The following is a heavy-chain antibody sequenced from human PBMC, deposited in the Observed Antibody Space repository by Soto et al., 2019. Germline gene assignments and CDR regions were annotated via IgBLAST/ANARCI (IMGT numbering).Heavy chain of an antibody. CDR1: GFTFSSYA. V-gene: IGHV3-23*01. CDR2: ISYSGVST. J-gene: IGHJ4*01. CDR3: ARTRGYSVYDLDY. Sequence: PVGSLRLSCAASGFTFSSYAMNWVRQAPGKGLEWVSAISYSGVSTYYADSVKGRFTISRDSSENTLSLQMNSLRVDDTAVYYCARTRGYSVYDLDYWGQGTLVTVSS. D-gene: IGHD5-12*01.